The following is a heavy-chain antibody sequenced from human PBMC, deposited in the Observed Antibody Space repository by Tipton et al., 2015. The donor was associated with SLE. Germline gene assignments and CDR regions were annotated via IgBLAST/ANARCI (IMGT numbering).Heavy chain of an antibody. Sequence: TLSLTCTVSGGSISGDHWTWIRQPPGKGLEWIGYIYYTGATNYNPSLRSRVTISLDRSKNQFSLKLDSVIAADTAVYYCAREVHCTTTDCYGPNWFDPWGQGTLVTVSS. V-gene: IGHV4-59*01. CDR2: IYYTGAT. CDR3: AREVHCTTTDCYGPNWFDP. J-gene: IGHJ5*02. D-gene: IGHD2-2*01. CDR1: GGSISGDH.